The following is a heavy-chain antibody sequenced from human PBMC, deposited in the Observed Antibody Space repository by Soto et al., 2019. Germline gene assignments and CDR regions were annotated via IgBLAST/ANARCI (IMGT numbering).Heavy chain of an antibody. CDR3: ARVPDYDILTGEPTYDAIDI. CDR2: IHYSGST. Sequence: SETLSLTCTVSGGSISGSGYYLAWIRQPPGKGLEWIGSIHYSGSTYYNPSLKSRVTISVDTSKNQFSLKLSSVTAADTAVYYCARVPDYDILTGEPTYDAIDIPGQGTMVTVSS. D-gene: IGHD3-9*01. V-gene: IGHV4-39*07. CDR1: GGSISGSGYY. J-gene: IGHJ3*02.